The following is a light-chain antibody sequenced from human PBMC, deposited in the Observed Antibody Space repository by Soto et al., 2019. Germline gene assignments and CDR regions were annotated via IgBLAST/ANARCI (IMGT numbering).Light chain of an antibody. CDR3: SSYSSSSTLYV. Sequence: QSVLTQPASVSESPGQSITVSCTGTSSDVGGYNYVSWYQQHPGKAPKLMIYDVSDRPSGVSNRFSGSKSGNTASLTISGLQADDEADYYCSSYSSSSTLYVFGTGTKVTVL. V-gene: IGLV2-14*01. J-gene: IGLJ1*01. CDR2: DVS. CDR1: SSDVGGYNY.